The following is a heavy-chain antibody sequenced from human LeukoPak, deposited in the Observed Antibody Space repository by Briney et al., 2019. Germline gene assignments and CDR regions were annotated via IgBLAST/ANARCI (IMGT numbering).Heavy chain of an antibody. J-gene: IGHJ4*02. CDR2: IFSSGNT. CDR1: GGSINNYY. V-gene: IGHV4-59*08. D-gene: IGHD1-26*01. Sequence: SETLSLTCTVSGGSINNYYWSWIRQPPGKGLEWIGYIFSSGNTYYNPSLKSRVTMSVDTSKNQFSLKLTSVTDTDTAVYYCARQGGSYSPFGFWGQGTLVTVSS. CDR3: ARQGGSYSPFGF.